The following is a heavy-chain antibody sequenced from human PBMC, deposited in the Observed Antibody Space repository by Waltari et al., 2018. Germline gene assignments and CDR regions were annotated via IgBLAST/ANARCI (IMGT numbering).Heavy chain of an antibody. CDR2: INPDGSER. Sequence: EVQLVESGGGLVQLGGSLRFSCGASGFTVRSYWMTWVRQAPGKGVEWVANINPDGSERYYVDSVKGRFTISRDNAKNSLYLQVNSLGAEDTAIYYCARDSGRFYVDYWGQGTLLTISS. CDR1: GFTVRSYW. J-gene: IGHJ4*02. V-gene: IGHV3-7*01. D-gene: IGHD1-26*01. CDR3: ARDSGRFYVDY.